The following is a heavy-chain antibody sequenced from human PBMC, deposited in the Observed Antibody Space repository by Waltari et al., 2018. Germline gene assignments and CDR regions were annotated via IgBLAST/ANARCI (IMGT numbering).Heavy chain of an antibody. V-gene: IGHV1-69*04. CDR2: IIPILGIA. J-gene: IGHJ4*02. CDR1: GGTFSRYA. CDR3: ARGGGGSCYD. D-gene: IGHD2-15*01. Sequence: QVQLVQSGAEVKKPGSSVQVSCKASGGTFSRYAIRWVRQAPGQGLEWMGRIIPILGIANYAQKFQGRVTITADKSTSTAYMELSSLRSEDTAVYYCARGGGGSCYDWGQGTLVTVSS.